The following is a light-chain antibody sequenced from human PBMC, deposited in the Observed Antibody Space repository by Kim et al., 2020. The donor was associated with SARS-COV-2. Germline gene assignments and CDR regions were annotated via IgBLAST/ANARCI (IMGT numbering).Light chain of an antibody. CDR2: DAS. CDR3: QQRSNWPLT. CDR1: QSVSSY. V-gene: IGKV3-11*01. J-gene: IGKJ4*01. Sequence: EIMLTQSPATLSLSPGERATLSCRASQSVSSYLAWYQQKPGQAPRLLIYDASNRATGIPARFSGSGSGTDFTLTISSLEPEDFGVYYCQQRSNWPLTFGGGTKVDIK.